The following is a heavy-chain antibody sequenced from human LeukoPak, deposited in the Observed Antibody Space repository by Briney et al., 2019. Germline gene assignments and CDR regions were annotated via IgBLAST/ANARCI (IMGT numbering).Heavy chain of an antibody. J-gene: IGHJ5*02. CDR2: INPNSGGT. V-gene: IGHV1-2*02. CDR3: ARAPLGGPLRFFDD. Sequence: GASVTVSCKASGYTFTGYYIHWVRQAPGQGLEWMGWINPNSGGTNYAQKFQGRVTMTRDTSISTAYMELTRLRSDDTAVFYCARAPLGGPLRFFDDWGQGTLVTVSS. D-gene: IGHD3-3*01. CDR1: GYTFTGYY.